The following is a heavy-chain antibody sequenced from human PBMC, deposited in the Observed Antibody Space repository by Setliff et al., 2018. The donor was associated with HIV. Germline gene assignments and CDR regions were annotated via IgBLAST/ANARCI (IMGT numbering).Heavy chain of an antibody. CDR1: GESFSGYY. D-gene: IGHD3-16*02. Sequence: PSETLSLTCAVYGESFSGYYWSWIRQPPGKGLEWIGEINHSGSTNYNPSLKSRVTISIDTSKNQFSLKVSSVTAADTALYYCARGLPGTYRYSYYYYYMDVWDKGTTVTVSS. J-gene: IGHJ6*03. CDR2: INHSGST. V-gene: IGHV4-34*01. CDR3: ARGLPGTYRYSYYYYYMDV.